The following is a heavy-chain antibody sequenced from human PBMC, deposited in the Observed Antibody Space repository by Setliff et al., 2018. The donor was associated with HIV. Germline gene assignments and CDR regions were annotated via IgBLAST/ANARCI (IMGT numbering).Heavy chain of an antibody. D-gene: IGHD4-4*01. V-gene: IGHV4-59*01. J-gene: IGHJ6*03. CDR2: ISYSGST. Sequence: KTSETLSLTCSVSGGSISSYYWSWIRQPPGKGLEWNGYISYSGSTNYNPSLKSRVTLSVKTSKNQFSLKLNSVTAADTAVYYCARELRVTGIYYYYYMDVWGKGTTVTVSS. CDR3: ARELRVTGIYYYYYMDV. CDR1: GGSISSYY.